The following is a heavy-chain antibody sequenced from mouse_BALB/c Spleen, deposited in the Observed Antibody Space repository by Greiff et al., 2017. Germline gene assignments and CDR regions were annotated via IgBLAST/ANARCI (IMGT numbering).Heavy chain of an antibody. CDR2: ISSGGSYT. V-gene: IGHV5-6-4*01. Sequence: DVMLVESGGGLVKPGGSLKLSCAASGFTFSSYTMSWVRQTPEKRLEWVATISSGGSYTYYPDSVKGRFTISRDNAKNTLYLQMSSLKSEDTAMYYCTRDATMITPHFDYWGQGTTLTVSS. D-gene: IGHD2-4*01. CDR1: GFTFSSYT. CDR3: TRDATMITPHFDY. J-gene: IGHJ2*01.